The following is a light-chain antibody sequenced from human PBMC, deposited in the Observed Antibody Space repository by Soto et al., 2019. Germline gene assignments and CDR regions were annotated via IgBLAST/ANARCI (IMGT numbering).Light chain of an antibody. CDR3: CSYAGSSTLYVV. V-gene: IGLV2-23*02. CDR1: SSDDGSYNL. CDR2: EVS. J-gene: IGLJ2*01. Sequence: QSALTQPASVSGSPGQSITISCTGTSSDDGSYNLVSWYQQHPGKAPKLMIYEVSKRPSGVSNRFSGSKSGNTASLTISGLQAEDEADYYCCSYAGSSTLYVVFGGGTKLTVL.